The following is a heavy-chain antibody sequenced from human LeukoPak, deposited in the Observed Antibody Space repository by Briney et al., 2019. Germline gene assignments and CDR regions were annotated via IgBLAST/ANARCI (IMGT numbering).Heavy chain of an antibody. J-gene: IGHJ4*02. CDR2: IYYSGST. V-gene: IGHV4-39*01. Sequence: PSETLSLTCTVSGGSISSSSYYWGWIRQPPGKGLEWIGSIYYSGSTYYNPSLKSRVTISVDTSKNQFSLKLSSVTAADTAVYYCASSEGVYLPDDYWGQGTLVTVSS. CDR1: GGSISSSSYY. D-gene: IGHD2/OR15-2a*01. CDR3: ASSEGVYLPDDY.